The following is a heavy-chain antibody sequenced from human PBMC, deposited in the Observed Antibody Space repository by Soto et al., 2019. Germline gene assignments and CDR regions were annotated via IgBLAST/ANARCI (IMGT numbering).Heavy chain of an antibody. J-gene: IGHJ4*02. V-gene: IGHV4-31*03. CDR2: IYYSGST. CDR1: GGSISSGGYY. D-gene: IGHD3-22*01. Sequence: SETLSLTCTVSGGSISSGGYYWSWIRQHPGKGLEWIGYIYYSGSTYYNPSLKSRVTISVDTSKNQFSLKLSSVTAADTAVYYCAREGSSGYSVYYFDYWGQGTLVTVSS. CDR3: AREGSSGYSVYYFDY.